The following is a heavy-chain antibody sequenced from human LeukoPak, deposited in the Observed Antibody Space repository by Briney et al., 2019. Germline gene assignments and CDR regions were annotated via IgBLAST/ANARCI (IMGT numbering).Heavy chain of an antibody. D-gene: IGHD2-2*01. CDR1: GFAFSDYY. V-gene: IGHV3-11*01. CDR3: ARWGKSSTSCVDY. J-gene: IGHJ4*02. CDR2: ISSSGSTI. Sequence: GGSLRLSCAASGFAFSDYYMSWIRQAPGKGLEWVSYISSSGSTIYYADSVKGRFTISRDNAKNSLYLQMNSLRAEDTAVYYCARWGKSSTSCVDYWGQGTLVTVSS.